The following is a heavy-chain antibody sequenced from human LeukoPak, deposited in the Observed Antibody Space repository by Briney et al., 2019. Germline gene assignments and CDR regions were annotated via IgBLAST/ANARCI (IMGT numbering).Heavy chain of an antibody. Sequence: PSETLSLTCAVYGGSFSGYYWSWIRQPPGKGLEWIGEINHSGSTNYNPSLKSRVTISVDTSKNQFSLKLSSVTAADTAVYYCVTLRDQEGYWGQGTLVTVSS. V-gene: IGHV4-34*01. CDR3: VTLRDQEGY. D-gene: IGHD2-15*01. CDR2: INHSGST. J-gene: IGHJ4*02. CDR1: GGSFSGYY.